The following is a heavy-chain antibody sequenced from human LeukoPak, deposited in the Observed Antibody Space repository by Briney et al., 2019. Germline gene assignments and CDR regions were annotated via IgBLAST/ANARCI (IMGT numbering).Heavy chain of an antibody. CDR1: GFTFSRYG. V-gene: IGHV3-33*01. Sequence: PGGSLRLSCAASGFTFSRYGMHWVRQAPGKGLEGVAVIWYDGSNKYYADSVKGRFTISRDNSKNTLYLQMNSLRAEDTAVYYCARSSGYYLDYWGQGTLVTVSS. J-gene: IGHJ4*02. CDR3: ARSSGYYLDY. D-gene: IGHD3-22*01. CDR2: IWYDGSNK.